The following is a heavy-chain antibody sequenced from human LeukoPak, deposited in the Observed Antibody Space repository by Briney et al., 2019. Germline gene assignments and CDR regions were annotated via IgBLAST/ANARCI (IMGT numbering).Heavy chain of an antibody. D-gene: IGHD7-27*01. CDR3: ARRFKVNWGLDY. CDR2: IKEDGSEK. J-gene: IGHJ4*02. Sequence: GGSLRLSCAASGFTFSSYLMTWVRQAPGKGLEWVANIKEDGSEKRYVDSVEGRFTISRDNAKNSLYLQMNSLRGEDTAVYYCARRFKVNWGLDYWGQGTLVTVSS. CDR1: GFTFSSYL. V-gene: IGHV3-7*02.